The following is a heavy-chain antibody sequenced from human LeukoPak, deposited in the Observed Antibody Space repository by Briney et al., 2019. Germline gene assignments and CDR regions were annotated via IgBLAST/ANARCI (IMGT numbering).Heavy chain of an antibody. CDR2: MNPNSGNT. D-gene: IGHD3-10*01. J-gene: IGHJ6*02. Sequence: ASVKVSCKASGYTFTSYDINWVRQAPGQGLEWMGWMNPNSGNTGYAQKFQGRVTMTRNTSISTAYMELSSLRSEDTAVYYCAREGFGEEDYYYGMDVWGQGTTVTVSS. CDR3: AREGFGEEDYYYGMDV. V-gene: IGHV1-8*01. CDR1: GYTFTSYD.